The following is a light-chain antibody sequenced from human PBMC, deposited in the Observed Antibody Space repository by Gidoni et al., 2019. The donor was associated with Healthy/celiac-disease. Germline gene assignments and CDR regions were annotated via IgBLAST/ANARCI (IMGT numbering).Light chain of an antibody. V-gene: IGKV1-5*03. CDR3: QQYNSYWT. CDR1: QGISSW. CDR2: KAS. J-gene: IGKJ1*01. Sequence: IQLTESPSTLSASVVDRVTITCRASQGISSWLAWYQQKPGKAPKLLIYKASSLESGVPSRFSGSGSGTEFTLTISSLQPDDFATYYCQQYNSYWTFXXXTKVEIK.